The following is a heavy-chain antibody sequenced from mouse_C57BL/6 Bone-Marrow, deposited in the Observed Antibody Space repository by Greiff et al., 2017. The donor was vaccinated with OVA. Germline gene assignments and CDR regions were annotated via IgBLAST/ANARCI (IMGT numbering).Heavy chain of an antibody. V-gene: IGHV7-3*01. CDR2: IRNKANGYTT. CDR3: ARYGGNSYFDV. CDR1: GFTFTDYY. J-gene: IGHJ1*03. Sequence: EVQLVESGGGLVQPGGSLSLSCAASGFTFTDYYMSWVRQPPGKALEWLGFIRNKANGYTTEYSASVKGRFTISRDNSQSILYLQMNALRAEDSATYYCARYGGNSYFDVWGTGTTVTVSS.